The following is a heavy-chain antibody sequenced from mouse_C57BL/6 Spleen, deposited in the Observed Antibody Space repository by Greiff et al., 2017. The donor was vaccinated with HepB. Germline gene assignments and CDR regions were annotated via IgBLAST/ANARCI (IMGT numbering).Heavy chain of an antibody. CDR2: IDPENGDT. V-gene: IGHV14-4*01. D-gene: IGHD1-1*01. Sequence: DVQLQESGAELVRPGASVKLSCTASGFNIKDDYMHWVKQRPEQGLEWIGWIDPENGDTEYASKFQGKATITADTSSNTAYLQLSSLTSEDTAVYYCTTPVVAPFDYWGQGTTLTVSS. CDR3: TTPVVAPFDY. J-gene: IGHJ2*01. CDR1: GFNIKDDY.